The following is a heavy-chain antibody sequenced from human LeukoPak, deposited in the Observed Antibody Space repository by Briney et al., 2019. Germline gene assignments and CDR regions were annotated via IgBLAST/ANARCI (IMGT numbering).Heavy chain of an antibody. D-gene: IGHD6-19*01. Sequence: SETLSLTCTVSGGSISSYCWSWIRQPPGKGLEWIGYFYYCGSTNYNPSLKSRVTISVDTSKNQFSLKLSSVTAADTAVYYRARAGYSSGWYPTNDAFDIWGQGTMVTVSS. J-gene: IGHJ3*02. V-gene: IGHV4-59*01. CDR3: ARAGYSSGWYPTNDAFDI. CDR2: FYYCGST. CDR1: GGSISSYC.